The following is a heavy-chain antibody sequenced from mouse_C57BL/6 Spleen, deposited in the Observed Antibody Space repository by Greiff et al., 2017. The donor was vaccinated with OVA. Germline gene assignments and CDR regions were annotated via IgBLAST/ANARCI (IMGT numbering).Heavy chain of an antibody. J-gene: IGHJ1*03. V-gene: IGHV1-69*01. CDR3: ARIYYGYDKYFDV. CDR1: GYTFTSYW. D-gene: IGHD2-2*01. CDR2: IDPSDSYT. Sequence: VQLQQPGAELVMPGASVKLSCKASGYTFTSYWMHWVKQRPGQGLEWIGEIDPSDSYTNYNQKFKGKSTLTVDKSSSTAYMQLSSLTSEDSAVYYCARIYYGYDKYFDVWGTGTTVTVSS.